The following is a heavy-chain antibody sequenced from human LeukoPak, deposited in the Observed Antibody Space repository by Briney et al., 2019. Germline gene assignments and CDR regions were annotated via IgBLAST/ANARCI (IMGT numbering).Heavy chain of an antibody. CDR1: GFTFSSYA. J-gene: IGHJ4*02. V-gene: IGHV3-30*18. D-gene: IGHD2-15*01. CDR3: AKGSGGSCYTAADY. CDR2: ISNDGSNK. Sequence: PGGSLRLSCAASGFTFSSYAMNWVRQAPGKGLEWVAAISNDGSNKYYTDSVEGRFTIFRDDSKNTLYLQMNSLRAEDTAVYYCAKGSGGSCYTAADYWGQGTLVTVSS.